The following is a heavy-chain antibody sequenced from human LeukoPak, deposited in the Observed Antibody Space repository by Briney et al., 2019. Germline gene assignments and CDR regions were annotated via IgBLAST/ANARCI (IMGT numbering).Heavy chain of an antibody. CDR1: GGSISSYY. V-gene: IGHV4-59*01. CDR3: ARAQGAVDY. CDR2: IHYSGST. Sequence: PSETLSLTCTVSGGSISSYYWSWIRQPPGKGLEWIGYIHYSGSTNYNPSLKSRVTISVDTSKNQFSLKLSSVTAADTAVYYCARAQGAVDYWGQGTLVTVSS. J-gene: IGHJ4*02.